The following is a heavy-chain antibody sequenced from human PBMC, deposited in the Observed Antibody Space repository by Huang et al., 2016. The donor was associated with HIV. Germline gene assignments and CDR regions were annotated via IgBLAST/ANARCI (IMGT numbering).Heavy chain of an antibody. V-gene: IGHV4-61*01. CDR2: IHHSGST. CDR3: ARERVRYYDSSGYYDYFDY. D-gene: IGHD3-22*01. J-gene: IGHJ4*02. CDR1: RDSVSSTSYY. Sequence: QVQLQESGPGLVKPSETLSLTCTVSRDSVSSTSYYWSWIRQPPGKGLEWIGHIHHSGSTNSNPSLKSRGTISLDTSKNQFSLKLTSVTAADTAVYYCARERVRYYDSSGYYDYFDYWGQGTLVTVSS.